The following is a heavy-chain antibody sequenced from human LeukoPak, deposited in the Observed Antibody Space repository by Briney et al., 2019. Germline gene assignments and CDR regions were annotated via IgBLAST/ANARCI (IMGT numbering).Heavy chain of an antibody. V-gene: IGHV4-61*02. D-gene: IGHD3-10*01. J-gene: IGHJ4*02. CDR3: ARDFLQGVRGNTGGSFDY. Sequence: SETLSLTCTVSGGSISSGSYYWSWIRQPAGKGLEWIGRIYTSGSTNYIPSLKSRVTISVDTSKNQFSLKLSSVTAADTAVYFCARDFLQGVRGNTGGSFDYWGQGTLVTVSS. CDR1: GGSISSGSYY. CDR2: IYTSGST.